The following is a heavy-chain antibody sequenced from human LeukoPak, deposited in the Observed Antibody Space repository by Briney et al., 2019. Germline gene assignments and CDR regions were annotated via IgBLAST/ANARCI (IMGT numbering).Heavy chain of an antibody. CDR3: AKEPGQDDYGDKDAFDI. J-gene: IGHJ3*02. Sequence: GGSLRLSCAASGFTFSSYAMSWVRQAPGKGLEWVSAISGSGGSTYYADSVKGRFTISRDNSKNTLYPQMNSLRAEDTAVYYCAKEPGQDDYGDKDAFDIWGQGTMVTASS. CDR1: GFTFSSYA. D-gene: IGHD4-17*01. V-gene: IGHV3-23*01. CDR2: ISGSGGST.